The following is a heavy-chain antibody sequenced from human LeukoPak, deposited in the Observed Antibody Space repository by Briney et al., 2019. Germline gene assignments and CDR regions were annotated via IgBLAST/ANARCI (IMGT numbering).Heavy chain of an antibody. J-gene: IGHJ6*02. D-gene: IGHD2-2*02. Sequence: ASVKVSCKASGFTFFTDSYVHWVRQARGQGLEWMGWINPYSGETHYSQKFQGRVTMTRDTSISALYMELRWLTSDDTAIYYCARVIPAPTVWGQGTTVTVSS. CDR3: ARVIPAPTV. CDR1: GFTFFTDSY. V-gene: IGHV1-2*02. CDR2: INPYSGET.